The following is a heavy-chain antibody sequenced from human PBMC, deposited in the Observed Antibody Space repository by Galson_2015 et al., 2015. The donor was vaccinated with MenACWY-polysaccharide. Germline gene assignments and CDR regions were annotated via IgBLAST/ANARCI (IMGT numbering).Heavy chain of an antibody. CDR3: TRTAAAGQGYFDY. J-gene: IGHJ4*03. D-gene: IGHD6-13*01. Sequence: PALVKPPQPLTLTCTFSGFSLSTTGMRVSWIRQPPGKALEWLARIDWNDGKFYSTSLKTRLTISKDTSKNQVVLTMSNMDPVDTATYYCTRTAAAGQGYFDYWGQGTQVTVSS. CDR2: IDWNDGK. V-gene: IGHV2-70*04. CDR1: GFSLSTTGMR.